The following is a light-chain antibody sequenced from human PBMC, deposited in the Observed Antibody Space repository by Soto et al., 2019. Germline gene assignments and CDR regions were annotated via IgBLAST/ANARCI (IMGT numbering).Light chain of an antibody. CDR3: QQYGSPPLP. CDR2: GAS. Sequence: EIVLTQSPGTLSLSPGERATLSCRASQSVSSSYLAWYQQKPGQAPRLLIYGASSRATGIPDRFSGSGSGTDFTLTISSLEPEDFAVYYCQQYGSPPLPFAPGTKVDIK. V-gene: IGKV3-20*01. CDR1: QSVSSSY. J-gene: IGKJ3*01.